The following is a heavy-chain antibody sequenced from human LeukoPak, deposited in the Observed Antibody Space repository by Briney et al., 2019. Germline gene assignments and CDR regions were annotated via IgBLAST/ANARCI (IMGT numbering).Heavy chain of an antibody. Sequence: PGGSLRLSCEGSGFSVSTNYMNWVRQAPGKGLEWVSILYSGGSTYYADSMKGRFTVSRDSSKNTLYLHMNSLRAEDTAVYYCARVGDHYHWYLDVWGRGTLVTASS. CDR1: GFSVSTNY. CDR3: ARVGDHYHWYLDV. J-gene: IGHJ2*01. V-gene: IGHV3-53*01. D-gene: IGHD3-10*01. CDR2: LYSGGST.